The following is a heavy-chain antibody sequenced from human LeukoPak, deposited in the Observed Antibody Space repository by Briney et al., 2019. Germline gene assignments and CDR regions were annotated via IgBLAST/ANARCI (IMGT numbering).Heavy chain of an antibody. V-gene: IGHV4-61*02. Sequence: SQTLSLTCTVSGGSISSGGYYWSWIRQPAGKGLEWIGRIYTSGSTNYNPSLKSRVTISVDTSKNQFSLKLSSLTAADTAVYYCARDEGVSDYVWGSYFWFDPWGQGTLVTVSS. D-gene: IGHD3-16*01. CDR2: IYTSGST. J-gene: IGHJ5*02. CDR3: ARDEGVSDYVWGSYFWFDP. CDR1: GGSISSGGYY.